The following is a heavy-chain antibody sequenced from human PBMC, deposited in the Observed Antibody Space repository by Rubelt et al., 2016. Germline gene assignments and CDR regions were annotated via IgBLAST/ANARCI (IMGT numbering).Heavy chain of an antibody. CDR2: ISAYKGNT. J-gene: IGHJ4*02. CDR1: GGTFSSYA. D-gene: IGHD3-3*01. CDR3: ARAATIFGVVIDY. V-gene: IGHV1-18*01. Sequence: QVQLVQSGAEVKKPGSSVKVSCKASGGTFSSYAISWVRQAPGQGLEWMGRISAYKGNTNYAQKFQGQATMTPDTSTGTAYMELRGLRSDDTAVYYCARAATIFGVVIDYWGQGTLVTVSS.